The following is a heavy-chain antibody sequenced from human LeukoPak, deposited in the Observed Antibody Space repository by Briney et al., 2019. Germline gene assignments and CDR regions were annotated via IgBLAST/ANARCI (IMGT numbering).Heavy chain of an antibody. CDR1: GFTFSYYA. V-gene: IGHV3-23*01. J-gene: IGHJ4*02. CDR2: IRGSGGST. Sequence: PGGSLRPACAASGFTFSYYAMGSVRQAPGKGLGLVSAIRGSGGSTYYAASVKGPFTISRDNSKNTLYLQMNSLRAEDTAVYYCAKHHTVSISYFFDYWGQGTLVTVSS. D-gene: IGHD2-8*01. CDR3: AKHHTVSISYFFDY.